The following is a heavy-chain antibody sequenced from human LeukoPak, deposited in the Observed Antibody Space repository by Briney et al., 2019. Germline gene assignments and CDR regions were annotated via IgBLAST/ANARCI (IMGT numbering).Heavy chain of an antibody. CDR2: ISWNSGSI. Sequence: GGSLRLSCAASGFTFDDYAMHWVRQAPGKGLEWVSGISWNSGSIGYADSVKGRFTISRDNAKNSLYLQMNRLRAEDTALYYCAKDGGSTVTGGLLFYYWGQGTLVTVSS. J-gene: IGHJ4*02. V-gene: IGHV3-9*01. D-gene: IGHD4-17*01. CDR3: AKDGGSTVTGGLLFYY. CDR1: GFTFDDYA.